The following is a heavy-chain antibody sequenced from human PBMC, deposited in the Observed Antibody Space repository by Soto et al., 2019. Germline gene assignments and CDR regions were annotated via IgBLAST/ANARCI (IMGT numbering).Heavy chain of an antibody. CDR2: IHYSGET. V-gene: IGHV4-39*01. J-gene: IGHJ5*02. Sequence: SETLSLTCTVSGGCIISTFYYWGWLRQPPGRGLEWIANIHYSGETHYSPSLKSRGAISVDTSKRQFSLTLGSVTAADTAVYYCARRPDFRNHGWFDPWGQGILVTVSS. CDR1: GGCIISTFYY. CDR3: ARRPDFRNHGWFDP. D-gene: IGHD4-4*01.